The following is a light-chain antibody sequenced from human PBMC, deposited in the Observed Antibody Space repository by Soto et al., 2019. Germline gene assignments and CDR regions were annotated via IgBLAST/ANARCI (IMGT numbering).Light chain of an antibody. CDR2: GAS. V-gene: IGKV3-20*01. Sequence: EILLSQSPGPLSPSPGEGGTPPVRASQSVSNNYLAWYQQKPGQAPRLLIYGASNRATGIPDRFSGSGSGTDFTLTISRLEPEDFAVYYCQQYGSSGTFGQGTKV. J-gene: IGKJ1*01. CDR3: QQYGSSGT. CDR1: QSVSNNY.